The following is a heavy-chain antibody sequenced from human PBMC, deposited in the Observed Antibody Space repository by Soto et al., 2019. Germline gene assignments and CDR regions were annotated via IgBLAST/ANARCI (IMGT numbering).Heavy chain of an antibody. CDR2: ISTDNGNT. J-gene: IGHJ4*02. V-gene: IGHV1-18*01. CDR3: TRDAKYYDILTGYFVNDY. D-gene: IGHD3-9*01. CDR1: GYTFSNFG. Sequence: QVQLVQSGAEVKKPGASVKVSCKASGYTFSNFGISWVRQAPGQGLEWLGWISTDNGNTKYAQKSQGRVTMTADTAATTAYMELRSLRSDDTAVYYCTRDAKYYDILTGYFVNDYWGQGTLVTVSS.